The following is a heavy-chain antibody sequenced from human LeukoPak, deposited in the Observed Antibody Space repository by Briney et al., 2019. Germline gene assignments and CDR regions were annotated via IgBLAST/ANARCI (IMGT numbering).Heavy chain of an antibody. CDR2: ISSSSSFI. V-gene: IGHV3-21*01. CDR3: AREGPVEMATLYYFDY. J-gene: IGHJ4*02. Sequence: PGGSLILSCAASGFAFRTYTMNWVRQAPGKGLEWVSSISSSSSFISYADSLKGRFIISRDNAKNSLYLQMNSLRAEDTAVCYCAREGPVEMATLYYFDYWGQGTLVTVSS. CDR1: GFAFRTYT. D-gene: IGHD5-24*01.